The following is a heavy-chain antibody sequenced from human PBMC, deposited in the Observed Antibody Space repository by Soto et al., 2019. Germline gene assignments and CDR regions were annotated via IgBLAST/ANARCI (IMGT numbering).Heavy chain of an antibody. D-gene: IGHD3-10*01. CDR1: GYTFTSYA. V-gene: IGHV1-3*01. CDR3: AGRSGFGELSAYYYYGMDV. CDR2: INAGNGNT. Sequence: ASVKVSCKASGYTFTSYAMHWVRQAPGQRLEWMGWINAGNGNTKYSQKFQGRVTITRDTSASTAYMELSSLRSEDTAVYYCAGRSGFGELSAYYYYGMDVWGQGTTVTVSS. J-gene: IGHJ6*02.